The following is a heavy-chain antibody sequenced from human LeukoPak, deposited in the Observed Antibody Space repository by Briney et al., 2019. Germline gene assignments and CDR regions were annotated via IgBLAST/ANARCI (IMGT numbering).Heavy chain of an antibody. CDR2: ISYDGSNK. CDR3: AKVGRGYTVTTGDDY. D-gene: IGHD4-17*01. Sequence: GGSLRLSCAASGFTFSSYAMHWVRQAPGKGLEWVAVISYDGSNKYYADSVKGRFTISRDNSKNTLYLQMNSLRAEDTAVYYCAKVGRGYTVTTGDDYWGQGTLVTVSS. CDR1: GFTFSSYA. J-gene: IGHJ4*02. V-gene: IGHV3-30-3*01.